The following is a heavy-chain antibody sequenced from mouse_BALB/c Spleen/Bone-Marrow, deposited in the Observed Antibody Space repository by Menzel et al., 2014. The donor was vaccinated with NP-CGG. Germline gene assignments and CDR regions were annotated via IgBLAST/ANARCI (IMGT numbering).Heavy chain of an antibody. CDR3: AREATTGYYFDY. V-gene: IGHV1-18*01. Sequence: EVQGVESGPELVKPGASMKISCKASGYSFTGYTMNWVKQSHGKNLEWIGLINPYNGGTNYNQKFKDKATLTVDKSSSTAYMELLSLTSEDSAVYYCAREATTGYYFDYWGQGTTLTVSS. CDR2: INPYNGGT. J-gene: IGHJ2*01. CDR1: GYSFTGYT. D-gene: IGHD1-1*01.